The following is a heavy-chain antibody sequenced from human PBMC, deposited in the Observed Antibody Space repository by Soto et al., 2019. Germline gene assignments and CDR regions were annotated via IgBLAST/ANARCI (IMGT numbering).Heavy chain of an antibody. CDR1: GFTFATYA. J-gene: IGHJ4*01. D-gene: IGHD1-1*01. CDR2: ISATGIST. CDR3: ARDKDTSSWTGFDF. Sequence: GGSLRLSCAASGFTFATYAMSWVRQAPGKGLEWVSAISATGISTHYADSVKGRVTISRDNSANTLSLEMSSLTAEDTAVYYCARDKDTSSWTGFDFWGHGTLVTVSS. V-gene: IGHV3-23*01.